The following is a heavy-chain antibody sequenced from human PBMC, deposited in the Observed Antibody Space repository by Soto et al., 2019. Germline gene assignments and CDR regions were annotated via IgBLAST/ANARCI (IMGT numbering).Heavy chain of an antibody. D-gene: IGHD4-17*01. J-gene: IGHJ6*02. CDR1: GGSISSYY. CDR2: IYTSGST. V-gene: IGHV4-4*07. Sequence: QVQLQESGPGLVKPSETLSLTCTVSGGSISSYYWSWIRQPAGKGLEWIGRIYTSGSTNYNPSLKSRVTMSVDTSKHQFSLKLSSVTAADTAVYYCARDSPYGNTYYYYYGMDVWGQGTTVTVS. CDR3: ARDSPYGNTYYYYYGMDV.